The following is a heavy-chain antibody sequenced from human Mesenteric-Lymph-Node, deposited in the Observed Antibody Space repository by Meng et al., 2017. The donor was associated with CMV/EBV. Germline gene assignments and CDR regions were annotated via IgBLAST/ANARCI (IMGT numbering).Heavy chain of an antibody. CDR1: GFRFDDYA. CDR3: ASNFKRDAFDI. CDR2: ISWNSASI. V-gene: IGHV3-9*01. J-gene: IGHJ3*02. D-gene: IGHD2/OR15-2a*01. Sequence: GGSLRLSCAASGFRFDDYAMHWVRQAPGKGLEWVSGISWNSASIGYADSVKGRFTISRDNGKKSLYLHMNSLRGEDTALYYCASNFKRDAFDIWGQGTMVTVSS.